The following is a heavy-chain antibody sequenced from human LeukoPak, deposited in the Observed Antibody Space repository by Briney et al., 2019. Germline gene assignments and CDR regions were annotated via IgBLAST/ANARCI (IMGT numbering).Heavy chain of an antibody. J-gene: IGHJ5*02. CDR2: IYYSGST. D-gene: IGHD3-3*01. V-gene: IGHV4-59*01. CDR3: ARGGYDFGFDP. Sequence: PSETLSLTCTVSGVSISSYYWSWIRQPPGKGLEWIGYIYYSGSTNYNPSLKSRVTISVDTSKNQFSLKLSSVTAADTAVYYCARGGYDFGFDPWGQGTLVTVSS. CDR1: GVSISSYY.